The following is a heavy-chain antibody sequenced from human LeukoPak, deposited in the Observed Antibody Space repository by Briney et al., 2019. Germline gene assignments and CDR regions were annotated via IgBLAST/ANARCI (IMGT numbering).Heavy chain of an antibody. CDR2: IKQDGSEK. V-gene: IGHV3-7*03. D-gene: IGHD6-19*01. CDR3: ARLSSGWYGDFDY. Sequence: GGSLRLSCAASGFTFSSDWMSWVRQAPGKGLEWVANIKQDGSEKYYVDSVKGRFTISRDNAQNSLHLQMNSLRAEDTAVYYRARLSSGWYGDFDYWGQGTLVTVSS. J-gene: IGHJ4*01. CDR1: GFTFSSDW.